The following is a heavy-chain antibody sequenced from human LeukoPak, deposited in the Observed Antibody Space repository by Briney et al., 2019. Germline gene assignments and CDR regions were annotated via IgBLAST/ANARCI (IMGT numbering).Heavy chain of an antibody. CDR3: ASLPKYGNALKAFDI. V-gene: IGHV4-39*01. J-gene: IGHJ3*02. CDR2: MCYSGNS. Sequence: SETLSLTSTVSGASIASSSYGTSYYWGWIRQPPGKGLEWIGSMCYSGNSYFNPSLKSRVTISVDTSKNQFSLKLSSVTAADTAVYYCASLPKYGNALKAFDIWGQGTVVTVSS. CDR1: GASIASSSYGTSYY. D-gene: IGHD6-6*01.